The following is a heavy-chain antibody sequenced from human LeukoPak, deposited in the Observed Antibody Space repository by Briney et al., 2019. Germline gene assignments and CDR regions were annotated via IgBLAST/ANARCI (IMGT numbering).Heavy chain of an antibody. D-gene: IGHD3-22*01. CDR2: ISPRESQT. CDR3: ATLAQSTMIVIVDDRFNV. CDR1: EYPFSNHW. Sequence: GESLKISCKASEYPFSNHWIGWVRQSPGKGLEWMGIISPRESQTRYSPSFQGQVTISADKSINTAYLHWSSLKASDTAMYFCATLAQSTMIVIVDDRFNVWGQGTMVTVNS. V-gene: IGHV5-51*01. J-gene: IGHJ3*01.